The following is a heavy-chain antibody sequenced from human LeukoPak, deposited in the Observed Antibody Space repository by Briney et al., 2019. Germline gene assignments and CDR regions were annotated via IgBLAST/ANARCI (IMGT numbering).Heavy chain of an antibody. D-gene: IGHD3-22*01. V-gene: IGHV1-2*02. Sequence: GASVKVSCKASGYTFTGYYMHWVRQAPGQGLEWKGWINPNSGGTNYAQKFQGRVTMTRDTSISTAYMELSRLRSDDTAVYYCVRGDYYDSSGPTYWGQGTLVTVSS. CDR1: GYTFTGYY. J-gene: IGHJ4*02. CDR3: VRGDYYDSSGPTY. CDR2: INPNSGGT.